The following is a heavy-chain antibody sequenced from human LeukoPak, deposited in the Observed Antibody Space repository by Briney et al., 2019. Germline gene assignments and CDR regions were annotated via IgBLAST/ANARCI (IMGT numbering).Heavy chain of an antibody. CDR3: AREGTSYYFDF. D-gene: IGHD3-10*01. CDR2: IIPIFGPA. V-gene: IGHV1-69*05. CDR1: GGTFSNYA. J-gene: IGHJ4*02. Sequence: SVKVSCKASGGTFSNYAISWVRQAPGQGLEWMGGIIPIFGPANYAQNFQGRVTITTDESTTTAYMELSILRSEDTAVYYCAREGTSYYFDFWGQGTLVTVSS.